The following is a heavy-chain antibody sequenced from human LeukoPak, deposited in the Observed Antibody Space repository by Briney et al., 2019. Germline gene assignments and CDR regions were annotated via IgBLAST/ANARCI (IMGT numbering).Heavy chain of an antibody. D-gene: IGHD2-15*01. CDR1: GGSFSSYY. CDR2: IYYSAST. Sequence: SETLSLTCTVSGGSFSSYYWSWIRQPPGKGLEWIGYIYYSASTNYNPSLKSRLTISVDTSKNQFSLKLSSVTAADTAVYYCARLPYCSGGSCYFVNWFDPWGQGTLVTVSS. V-gene: IGHV4-59*01. CDR3: ARLPYCSGGSCYFVNWFDP. J-gene: IGHJ5*02.